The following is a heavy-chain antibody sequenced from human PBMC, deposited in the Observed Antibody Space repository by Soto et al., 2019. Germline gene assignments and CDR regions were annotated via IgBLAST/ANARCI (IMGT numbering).Heavy chain of an antibody. CDR2: IYSGGYT. D-gene: IGHD3-10*01. V-gene: IGHV3-53*01. CDR1: GFTVSNNY. CDR3: GRSPGGGGY. Sequence: EVQLVESGGGLIQPGGSLRLSCAVSGFTVSNNYMSWVRQAPGKGLEGVSVIYSGGYTAYGDSVKGRFTISRDNSKNTLSPQNNSRGAAAPPVFLCGRSPGGGGYWGQGTLVTVSS. J-gene: IGHJ4*02.